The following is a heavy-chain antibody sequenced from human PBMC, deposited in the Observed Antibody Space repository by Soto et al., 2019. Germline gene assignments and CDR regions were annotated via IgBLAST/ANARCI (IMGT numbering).Heavy chain of an antibody. Sequence: SETLSLTCTVSGGSISSYYWSWIRQPPGKGLEWIGYIYYSGSTNYNPSLKSRVTISVDTSKNQFSLKLSSVTAADTAVYYCAREGGYYYDSSGYYHYFDYWGQGTLVTVSS. V-gene: IGHV4-59*01. CDR2: IYYSGST. CDR3: AREGGYYYDSSGYYHYFDY. CDR1: GGSISSYY. J-gene: IGHJ4*02. D-gene: IGHD3-22*01.